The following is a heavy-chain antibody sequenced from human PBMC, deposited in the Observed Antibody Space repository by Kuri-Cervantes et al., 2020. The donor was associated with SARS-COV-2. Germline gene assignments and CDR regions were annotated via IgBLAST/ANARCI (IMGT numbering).Heavy chain of an antibody. D-gene: IGHD6-6*01. CDR3: ARILGSSYFDY. CDR2: IFSNDEK. Sequence: SGPTLVKPTETLTLTCTVSGFSLSNARMGVSWIRQPPGKALEWLAHIFSNDEKSYSTSLKSRLTLSKDTSKSQVVLTMTNMDPVDTATYYCARILGSSYFDYWGQGTLVTVSS. V-gene: IGHV2-26*01. J-gene: IGHJ4*02. CDR1: GFSLSNARMG.